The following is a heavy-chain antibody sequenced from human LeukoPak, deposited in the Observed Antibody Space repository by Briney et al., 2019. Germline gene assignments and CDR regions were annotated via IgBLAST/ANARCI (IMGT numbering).Heavy chain of an antibody. Sequence: GGSLRLSCAASGFXFSSYAMRWVRQAPGKGREWVSSITYSGDAYYADSVKGRFTISRDNSQNTLYLQMNSLRAEDTAIYYCAIEGFLKDFDFWGQGTLVTVSS. CDR1: GFXFSSYA. CDR3: AIEGFLKDFDF. CDR2: ITYSGDA. V-gene: IGHV3-23*01. D-gene: IGHD3-10*01. J-gene: IGHJ4*02.